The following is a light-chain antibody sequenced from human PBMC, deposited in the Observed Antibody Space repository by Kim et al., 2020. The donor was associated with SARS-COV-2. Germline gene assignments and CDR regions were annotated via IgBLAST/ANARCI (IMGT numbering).Light chain of an antibody. CDR2: EDN. CDR1: SGSIASNY. Sequence: NFMLTQPHSVSESPGKTVTISCTRSSGSIASNYVQWYQQRPGSAPTTVIYEDNQRPSGVPDRFSGSIDSSSNSASLTISGLKTEDEADYYCQSYDSSNFVFGGGTQLNVL. J-gene: IGLJ3*02. V-gene: IGLV6-57*04. CDR3: QSYDSSNFV.